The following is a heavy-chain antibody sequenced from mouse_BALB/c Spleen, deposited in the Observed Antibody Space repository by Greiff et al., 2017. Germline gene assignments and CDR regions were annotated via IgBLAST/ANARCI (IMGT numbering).Heavy chain of an antibody. CDR3: ARPVGDAY. Sequence: QVQLQQPGAELVKPGASVKLSCKASGYTFTSYWMHWVKQRPGQGLEWIGEINPSNGRTNYNEKFKSKATLTVDKSSSTTYMQLSSLTSEDSAVYYCARPVGDAYWGQGTLVTVSA. V-gene: IGHV1S81*02. J-gene: IGHJ3*01. CDR2: INPSNGRT. CDR1: GYTFTSYW. D-gene: IGHD1-1*02.